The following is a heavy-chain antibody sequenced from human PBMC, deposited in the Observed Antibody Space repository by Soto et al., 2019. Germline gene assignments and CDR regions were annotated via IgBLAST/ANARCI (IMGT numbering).Heavy chain of an antibody. J-gene: IGHJ6*02. V-gene: IGHV1-69*13. D-gene: IGHD3-10*01. Sequence: AASVKVSCKASGGTFSSYAISWVRQAPGQGLEWMGGIIPIFGTANYAQKFQGRVTITADESTSTAYMELSSLRSEDTAVYYCARVPKVGGGYGSGSFYYYYGMDVWGQGTTVTVSS. CDR2: IIPIFGTA. CDR1: GGTFSSYA. CDR3: ARVPKVGGGYGSGSFYYYYGMDV.